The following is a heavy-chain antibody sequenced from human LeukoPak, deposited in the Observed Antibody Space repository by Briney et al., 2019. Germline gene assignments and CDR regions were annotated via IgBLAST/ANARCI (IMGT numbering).Heavy chain of an antibody. CDR2: IRSKANSYAT. J-gene: IGHJ5*02. CDR3: TRPGDGVSGWSGWFDP. D-gene: IGHD6-19*01. Sequence: PGGSLRLSCAASGFTFSGSAMHWVRQASGKGLEWVGRIRSKANSYATAYAASVKGRFTISRDDSKNTAYLQMNSPKTEDTAVYYCTRPGDGVSGWSGWFDPWGQGTLVTVSS. V-gene: IGHV3-73*01. CDR1: GFTFSGSA.